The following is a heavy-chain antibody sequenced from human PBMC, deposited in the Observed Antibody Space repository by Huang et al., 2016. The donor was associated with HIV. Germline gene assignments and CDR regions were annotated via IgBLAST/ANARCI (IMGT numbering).Heavy chain of an antibody. CDR3: ARGQLGSYGDYDVLY. D-gene: IGHD4-17*01. V-gene: IGHV1-69*13. CDR1: GGTFSKYA. J-gene: IGHJ4*02. CDR2: IIPIVVTP. Sequence: QVQLVQSGAEVKTPGSSVKVSCKASGGTFSKYAISWVRQAPGQGLEWMVGIIPIVVTPNYARKFQGRVTITADDSTSTTYVEVSSLRSVDTALYYCARGQLGSYGDYDVLYWGQGTLVTVSS.